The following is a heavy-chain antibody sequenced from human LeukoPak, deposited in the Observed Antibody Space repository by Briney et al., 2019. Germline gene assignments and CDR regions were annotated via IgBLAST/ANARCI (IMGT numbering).Heavy chain of an antibody. CDR1: GFSVSSNY. CDR3: AKDAYSGYYTGDYFDY. J-gene: IGHJ4*02. V-gene: IGHV3-53*01. CDR2: IYNGGST. Sequence: GGSLRLSCAASGFSVSSNYMSWVRQAPGKGLEWVSVIYNGGSTYYADSVKGRFTISRDNSKNTLYLQMNSLRAEDTAVYYCAKDAYSGYYTGDYFDYWGQGTLVTVSS. D-gene: IGHD3-3*01.